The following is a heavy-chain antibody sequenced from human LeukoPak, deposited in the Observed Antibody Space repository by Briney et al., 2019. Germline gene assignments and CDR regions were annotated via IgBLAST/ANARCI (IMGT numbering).Heavy chain of an antibody. CDR2: INPNGGGT. CDR1: GYTFTGYY. Sequence: ASVKVSCKASGYTFTGYYMHWVRQAPGQGLEWMGWINPNGGGTNYAQKFQGRVTMTRDTSISTAYMELSRLRSDDTAVYYCARGPGGRSGYHPLEDYYYYYYMDVWGKGTRVTVSS. J-gene: IGHJ6*03. V-gene: IGHV1-2*02. D-gene: IGHD3-22*01. CDR3: ARGPGGRSGYHPLEDYYYYYYMDV.